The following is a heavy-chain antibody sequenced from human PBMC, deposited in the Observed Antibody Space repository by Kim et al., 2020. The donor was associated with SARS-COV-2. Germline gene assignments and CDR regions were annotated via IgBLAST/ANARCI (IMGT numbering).Heavy chain of an antibody. CDR2: INHSGST. V-gene: IGHV4-34*01. D-gene: IGHD3-3*01. J-gene: IGHJ4*02. CDR1: GGSFSGYY. CDR3: ARLTIFGVVSRDY. Sequence: SETLSLTCAVYGGSFSGYYWSWIRQPPGKGLEWIGEINHSGSTNYNPSLKSRVTISVDTSKNQFSLKLSSVTAADTAVYYCARLTIFGVVSRDYWGQGTLVTVSS.